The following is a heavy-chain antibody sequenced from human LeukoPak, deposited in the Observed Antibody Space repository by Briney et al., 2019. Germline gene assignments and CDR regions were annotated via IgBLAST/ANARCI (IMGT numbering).Heavy chain of an antibody. CDR2: ITSSSSYI. V-gene: IGHV3-21*01. Sequence: GGSLRLSCAASGFTFSSYSMTWVRQAPGKGLEWVSLITSSSSYIFYAASVKGQFTISRDNAKNSLYLQMNSLRAEDTAVYYCARDLGVAGTAFDYWGQGTLVTASS. D-gene: IGHD6-19*01. CDR1: GFTFSSYS. J-gene: IGHJ4*02. CDR3: ARDLGVAGTAFDY.